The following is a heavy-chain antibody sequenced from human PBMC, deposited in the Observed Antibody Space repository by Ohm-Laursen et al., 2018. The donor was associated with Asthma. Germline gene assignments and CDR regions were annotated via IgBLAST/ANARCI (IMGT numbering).Heavy chain of an antibody. V-gene: IGHV3-30*18. CDR3: AKEGQDYGADEGYYYYGMDA. D-gene: IGHD4-17*01. Sequence: SLRLSCSASGFTFSSYGMHWVRQAPGKGLEWVAVISYDGSNKYYADSVKGRFTISRDNSKNTLYLQMNSLRAEDTAVYYCAKEGQDYGADEGYYYYGMDAWGQGTTVTVSS. CDR2: ISYDGSNK. J-gene: IGHJ6*02. CDR1: GFTFSSYG.